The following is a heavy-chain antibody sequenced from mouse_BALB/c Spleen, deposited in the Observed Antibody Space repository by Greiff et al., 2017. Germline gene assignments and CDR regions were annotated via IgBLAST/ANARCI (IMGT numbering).Heavy chain of an antibody. D-gene: IGHD4-1*01. CDR3: ARWVWENAMDY. CDR1: GFTFSSFG. CDR2: ISSGSSTI. V-gene: IGHV5-17*02. Sequence: EVKLMESGGGLVQPGGSRKLSCAASGFTFSSFGMHWVRQAPEKGLEWVAYISSGSSTIYYADTVKGRFTISRDNPKNTLFLQMTSLRSEDTAMYYCARWVWENAMDYWGQGTSVTVSS. J-gene: IGHJ4*01.